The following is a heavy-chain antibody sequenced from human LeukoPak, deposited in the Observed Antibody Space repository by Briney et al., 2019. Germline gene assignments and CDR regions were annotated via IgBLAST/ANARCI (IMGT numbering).Heavy chain of an antibody. Sequence: GGSLRLSCAASGFTFSDYYMSWIRQAPGKGLEWVSYISNSGSTIYYADSVKGRFTISRDNAKNSLYLQMNSLRAEDTAVYYCARDPRYCSGDNCFSRLDFDYWGQGTLATVSS. J-gene: IGHJ4*02. V-gene: IGHV3-11*01. D-gene: IGHD2-15*01. CDR3: ARDPRYCSGDNCFSRLDFDY. CDR1: GFTFSDYY. CDR2: ISNSGSTI.